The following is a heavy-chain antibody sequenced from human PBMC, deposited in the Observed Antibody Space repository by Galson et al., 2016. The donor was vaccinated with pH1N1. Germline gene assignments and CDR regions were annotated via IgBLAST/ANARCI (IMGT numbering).Heavy chain of an antibody. CDR1: GYTFLVYY. D-gene: IGHD1-1*01. J-gene: IGHJ4*02. Sequence: SVKVSCKASGYTFLVYYMHWVRQAPGQGLEWMGRIIPMFGTTKYAQNFQGRVTITADQSTTTAYMELSSLRSEDTAVYYCANWNDGGDDYWGQGTLVTVSS. V-gene: IGHV1-69*13. CDR3: ANWNDGGDDY. CDR2: IIPMFGTT.